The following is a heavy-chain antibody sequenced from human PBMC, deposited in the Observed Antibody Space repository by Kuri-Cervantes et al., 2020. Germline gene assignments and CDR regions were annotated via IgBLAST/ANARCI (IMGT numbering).Heavy chain of an antibody. Sequence: ASVQVSCKASGYIFTGYYMNWVRQAPGKGLVWMLWINPNSGGTNYAQKYQGRVTMSRDTSISTSYMQMSRLRSDDTSVYYGARDRDMYCRDISCYSVTYGMDVWGQGTMVTVSS. J-gene: IGHJ6*02. D-gene: IGHD2-15*01. V-gene: IGHV1-2*02. CDR1: GYIFTGYY. CDR2: INPNSGGT. CDR3: ARDRDMYCRDISCYSVTYGMDV.